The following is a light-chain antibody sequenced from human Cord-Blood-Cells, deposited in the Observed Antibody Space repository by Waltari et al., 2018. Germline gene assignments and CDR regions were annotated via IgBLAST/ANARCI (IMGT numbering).Light chain of an antibody. CDR1: QSVSSN. J-gene: IGKJ2*01. V-gene: IGKV3-15*01. CDR3: QQYNNWPPYT. Sequence: EIVMTQSPATLSVSPGERATLSCRASQSVSSNLAWYQQKPGQAPRLLIYGASTRATGIPARFSGSGSGTELTLTISSQQSEDFAVYYCQQYNNWPPYTFGQGTKLEIK. CDR2: GAS.